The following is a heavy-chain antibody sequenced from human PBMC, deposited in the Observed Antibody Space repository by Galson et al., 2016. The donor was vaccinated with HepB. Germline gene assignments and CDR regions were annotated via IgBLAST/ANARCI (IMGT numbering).Heavy chain of an antibody. J-gene: IGHJ4*02. D-gene: IGHD3-10*01. CDR3: AKEGWCGEFLYGHFDF. CDR1: GFTFSSFA. V-gene: IGHV3-23*01. CDR2: ISGRGDRI. Sequence: SLRLSCAASGFTFSSFAMSWVRRAPGKGLEWVSAISGRGDRIRYADSVKGRFIISRDNSKNTLDVEMKNLRVEDTAVYYCAKEGWCGEFLYGHFDFWGQGTLVTVSS.